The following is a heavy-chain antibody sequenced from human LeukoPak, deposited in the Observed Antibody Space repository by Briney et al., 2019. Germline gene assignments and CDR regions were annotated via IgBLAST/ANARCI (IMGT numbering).Heavy chain of an antibody. Sequence: GGSLRLSCEASGFIFSNFWRYWVRQVPGKGLIWASRINSDGKTINYADSVRGRFTMSRDNAKKTLYLQLNSLRVEDTALYYCARGQSYMDVWGKGTTVTVSS. CDR3: ARGQSYMDV. CDR1: GFIFSNFW. V-gene: IGHV3-74*01. J-gene: IGHJ6*03. CDR2: INSDGKTI.